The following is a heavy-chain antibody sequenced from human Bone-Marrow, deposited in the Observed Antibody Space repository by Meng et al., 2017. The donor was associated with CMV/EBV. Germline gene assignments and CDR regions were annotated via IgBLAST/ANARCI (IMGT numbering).Heavy chain of an antibody. V-gene: IGHV3-21*01. D-gene: IGHD5-18*01. J-gene: IGHJ4*02. CDR3: ARRTRGYSLYNDY. CDR1: GFTFSSYS. CDR2: ISSSSSYI. Sequence: GGSLRLSCAASGFTFSSYSMNWVRQAPGKGLEWVSSISSSSSYIYYADSVKGRFTISRDNAKNSLYLQMNSLGAEDTAVYYCARRTRGYSLYNDYWGQGTLVTVSS.